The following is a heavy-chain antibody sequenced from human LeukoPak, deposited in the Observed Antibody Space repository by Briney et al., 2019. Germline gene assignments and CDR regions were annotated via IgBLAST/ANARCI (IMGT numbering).Heavy chain of an antibody. CDR2: ISAYNGNT. D-gene: IGHD3-22*01. J-gene: IGHJ4*02. Sequence: VASVTVSCKASGYTFTSYGVNWVRQAPGQGLEWMGCISAYNGNTNYAQKLQGRVTMTTDTSTSRAYMELRSLRSDDTAVYYCAREANTVYHYDSSGYYGLDYWGQGTLVTVSS. CDR3: AREANTVYHYDSSGYYGLDY. V-gene: IGHV1-18*01. CDR1: GYTFTSYG.